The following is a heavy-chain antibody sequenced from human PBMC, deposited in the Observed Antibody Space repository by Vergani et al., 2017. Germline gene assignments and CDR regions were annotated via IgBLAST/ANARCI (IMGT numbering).Heavy chain of an antibody. Sequence: QVQLQESGPGLVKPSETLSLTCTVSGGSISSYYWSWIRQPPGKGLEWIGYSYYSGSTNYNPSLKSRVTISVDTSKNQFSLKLSSVTAADTAVYYCARVVAHYYYDSSGGPLYYFDYWGQGTLVTVSS. J-gene: IGHJ4*02. CDR1: GGSISSYY. D-gene: IGHD3-22*01. CDR2: SYYSGST. V-gene: IGHV4-59*01. CDR3: ARVVAHYYYDSSGGPLYYFDY.